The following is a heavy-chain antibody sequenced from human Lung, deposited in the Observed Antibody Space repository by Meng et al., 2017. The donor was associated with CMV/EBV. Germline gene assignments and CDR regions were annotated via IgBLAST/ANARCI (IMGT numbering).Heavy chain of an antibody. CDR2: MNPNSGNT. CDR3: ARTRIEVEPDGRKIKYYNYGMNV. Sequence: ASVXASXKASGYTFTTYDINWVRQATGQGLEWMGWMNPNSGNTGYAQKFQGRVTLTRVTSISTAYMELSSLTSDDTAVYYCARTRIEVEPDGRKIKYYNYGMNVWXQKTTVTVSS. J-gene: IGHJ6*01. D-gene: IGHD2-2*01. CDR1: GYTFTTYD. V-gene: IGHV1-8*01.